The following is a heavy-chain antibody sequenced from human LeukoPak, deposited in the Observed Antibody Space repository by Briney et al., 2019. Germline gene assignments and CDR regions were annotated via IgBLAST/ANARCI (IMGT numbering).Heavy chain of an antibody. J-gene: IGHJ3*02. CDR3: ARGLRITIFGVVIRDDAFDI. D-gene: IGHD3-3*01. Sequence: KPSETLSLTCAVYGGSFSGYYWSWIRQPPGKGLEWIGEINHSGSTNYNPSLKSRVTISVDTSKNQFSLKLSSVTAADTAVYYCARGLRITIFGVVIRDDAFDIWGQGTMVTVSS. CDR2: INHSGST. V-gene: IGHV4-34*01. CDR1: GGSFSGYY.